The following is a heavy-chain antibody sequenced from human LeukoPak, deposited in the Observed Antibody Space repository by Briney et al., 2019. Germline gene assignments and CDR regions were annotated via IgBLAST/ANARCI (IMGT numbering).Heavy chain of an antibody. CDR2: ISGSGGNT. J-gene: IGHJ6*04. D-gene: IGHD3-10*02. V-gene: IGHV3-23*01. CDR1: GFTFSSYG. CDR3: AELGITMIGGV. Sequence: GGTLRLSCAASGFTFSSYGMSWVRQAPGKGLEWVSAISGSGGNTYYADSVKGRFTISRDNSKNTLYLQMNSLRAEDTAVYYCAELGITMIGGVWGKGTTVTISS.